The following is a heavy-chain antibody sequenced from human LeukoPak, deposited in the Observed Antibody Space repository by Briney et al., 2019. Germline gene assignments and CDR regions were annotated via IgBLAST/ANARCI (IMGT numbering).Heavy chain of an antibody. CDR3: AKDRDYYGSGSELL. J-gene: IGHJ4*02. CDR1: GFTFSSYA. V-gene: IGHV3-23*01. D-gene: IGHD3-10*01. CDR2: ISGSGGST. Sequence: GGSLRLSCTASGFTFSSYAMSWVRQAPGKGLEWVSAISGSGGSTYYADCVKGRFTISRDNSKNTLYLQMNSLRAEDTAVYYCAKDRDYYGSGSELLWGQGTLVTVSS.